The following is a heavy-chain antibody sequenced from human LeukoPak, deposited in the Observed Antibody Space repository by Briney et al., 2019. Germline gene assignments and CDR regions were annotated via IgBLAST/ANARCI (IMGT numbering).Heavy chain of an antibody. Sequence: SETLSLTCTVSGGSISSSSYDWGWIRQPPGKGLEWIGSIYYSGSTYYNPSLKSRVTISVDTSKNQFSLKLSSVTAADTAVYHCARQGRYSQDWFYPWGQGTLVTVSS. V-gene: IGHV4-39*01. D-gene: IGHD5-12*01. J-gene: IGHJ5*02. CDR2: IYYSGST. CDR3: ARQGRYSQDWFYP. CDR1: GGSISSSSYD.